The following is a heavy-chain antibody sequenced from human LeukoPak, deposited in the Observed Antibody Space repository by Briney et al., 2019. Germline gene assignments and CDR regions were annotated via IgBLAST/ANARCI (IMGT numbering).Heavy chain of an antibody. V-gene: IGHV1-18*01. D-gene: IGHD2-8*01. CDR3: ARLYRTVVRFEATLDS. CDR2: ISADNGDT. Sequence: ASMKVSCKASGYTFTSYVMNWVRQAPGQGLEWMGLISADNGDTNYAQKFQDRVTMTTDTSTNTAYMELGSLTSEDTAVCYCARLYRTVVRFEATLDSWGQGTLVTVFS. CDR1: GYTFTSYV. J-gene: IGHJ4*02.